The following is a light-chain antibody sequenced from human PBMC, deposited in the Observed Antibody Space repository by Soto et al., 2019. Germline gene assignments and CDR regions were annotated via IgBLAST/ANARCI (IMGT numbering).Light chain of an antibody. Sequence: QSVRSQPASVSGSPGQSIAISCTGVRTDVDGYDYVSWYRQHPGQAPQLMIYDVSNRPSGVSDRFSGSKSGNTASLTISGFQAEDEADSYCTSYPSSTPFYVFGTGTKVTVL. J-gene: IGLJ1*01. V-gene: IGLV2-14*03. CDR1: RTDVDGYDY. CDR3: TSYPSSTPFYV. CDR2: DVS.